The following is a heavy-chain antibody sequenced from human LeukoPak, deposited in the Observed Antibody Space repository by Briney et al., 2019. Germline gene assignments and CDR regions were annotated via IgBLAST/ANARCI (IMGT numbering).Heavy chain of an antibody. CDR1: GFTFSTYA. CDR2: ISGSGGST. Sequence: GGSLRLSCAASGFTFSTYAMGWVRQAPGKGLEWVSAISGSGGSTYYADSVKGRFTISRDNSKNTLYLQMNSLRAEDTAVYYCANAAWYYYDSSGYYFDYWGQGTLVTVSS. J-gene: IGHJ4*02. D-gene: IGHD3-22*01. CDR3: ANAAWYYYDSSGYYFDY. V-gene: IGHV3-23*01.